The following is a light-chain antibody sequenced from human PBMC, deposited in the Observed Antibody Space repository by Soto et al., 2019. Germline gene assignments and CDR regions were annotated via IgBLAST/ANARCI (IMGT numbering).Light chain of an antibody. Sequence: QSVLTQPPSASGTPGQGVAISCSGSNSNIGSNAVNWYQQLPGTAPKRLISGNNQRPSGVPDRFSGSKSRTSAFLAISGLQAEDEADYCCAAWDDRVKGVVFGGGTKVTVL. CDR1: NSNIGSNA. CDR2: GNN. J-gene: IGLJ2*01. CDR3: AAWDDRVKGVV. V-gene: IGLV1-44*01.